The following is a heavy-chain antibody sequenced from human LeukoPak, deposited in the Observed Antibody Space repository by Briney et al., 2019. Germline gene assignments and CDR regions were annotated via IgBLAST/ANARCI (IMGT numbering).Heavy chain of an antibody. D-gene: IGHD6-6*01. CDR1: GGSLSNYY. J-gene: IGHJ6*02. CDR2: VDQSGNN. CDR3: ARGRVEQLINGGGYYYYGMDV. V-gene: IGHV4-34*01. Sequence: SETLSLTCSVYGGSLSNYYWTWIRQPPGKGLEWIGEVDQSGNNNYNPSLKSRITMSVDTSKNLFSLRLTSVTAADTAVYFCARGRVEQLINGGGYYYYGMDVWGQGTSVIVSS.